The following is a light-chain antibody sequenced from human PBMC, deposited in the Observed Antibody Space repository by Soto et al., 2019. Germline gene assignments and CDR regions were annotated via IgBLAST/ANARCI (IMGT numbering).Light chain of an antibody. V-gene: IGLV2-14*01. CDR2: QVT. CDR3: TSFSSSTSLYV. J-gene: IGLJ1*01. CDR1: TRDIAGYNY. Sequence: QSALTQPASVSGSLGQSITISCTGTTRDIAGYNYISWYQQLPGKVPKLLIYQVTIRPSGISNRFSGSKSGNTASLTISGLQAEDEAYYYCTSFSSSTSLYVFGTGTKVTGL.